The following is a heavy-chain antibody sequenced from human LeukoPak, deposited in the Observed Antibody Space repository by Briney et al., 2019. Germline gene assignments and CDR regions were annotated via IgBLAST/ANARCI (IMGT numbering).Heavy chain of an antibody. J-gene: IGHJ4*02. CDR2: ISSSSNYL. V-gene: IGHV3-21*01. D-gene: IGHD4-11*01. Sequence: GGSLRLSCAASGFTFSRYTINWVRQAPGKGLEWVSFISSSSNYLYYTDSVKGRFTISRDNAKNSLFLQMNSLRAEDTAVYYCARGTPTTRDFDYWGQGTLVTVSS. CDR1: GFTFSRYT. CDR3: ARGTPTTRDFDY.